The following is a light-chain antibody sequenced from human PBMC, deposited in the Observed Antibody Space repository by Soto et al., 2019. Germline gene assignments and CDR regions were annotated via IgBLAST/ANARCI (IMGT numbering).Light chain of an antibody. CDR3: QQYGTTPWT. CDR2: AAS. V-gene: IGKV3-20*01. Sequence: EIVLTQSPGTLSLSPGERATLSCRASQSVGSNYLAWFQQKPGQAPRLLIYAASKRASDIPDRFSGSGSGSDSTLTISRLEPEDFAVYYCQQYGTTPWTFGRGTKVEI. J-gene: IGKJ1*01. CDR1: QSVGSNY.